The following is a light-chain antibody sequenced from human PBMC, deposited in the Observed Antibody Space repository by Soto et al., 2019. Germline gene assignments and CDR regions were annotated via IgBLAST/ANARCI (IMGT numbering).Light chain of an antibody. CDR1: DIVFCX. V-gene: IGKV3-11*01. CDR2: DAS. CDR3: QQRYRWPPIT. J-gene: IGKJ5*01. Sequence: EVVLTQSPSTLSLSPWERSTLSFMASDIVFCXLACYQHKPGQAPRLLIYDASNRATGVPARFSGSGSGTDFTLTISSLEPEDFAVYYCQQRYRWPPITFGQGTRLEIK.